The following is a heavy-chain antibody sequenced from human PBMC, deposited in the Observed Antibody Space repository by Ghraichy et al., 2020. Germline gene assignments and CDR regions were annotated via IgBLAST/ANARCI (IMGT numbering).Heavy chain of an antibody. V-gene: IGHV3-21*01. J-gene: IGHJ4*02. Sequence: GGSLRLSCAASGFTFSSYSMNWVRQAPGKGLEWVSSISSSSSYIYYADSVKGRFTISRDNAKNSLYLQMNSLRAEDTAVYYCARVGVIAARGDPFDYWGQGTLVTVSS. D-gene: IGHD6-6*01. CDR1: GFTFSSYS. CDR2: ISSSSSYI. CDR3: ARVGVIAARGDPFDY.